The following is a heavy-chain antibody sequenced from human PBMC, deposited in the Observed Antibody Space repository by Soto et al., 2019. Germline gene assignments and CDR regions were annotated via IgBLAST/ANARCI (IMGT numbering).Heavy chain of an antibody. CDR2: VSYDGSHK. V-gene: IGHV3-30*18. D-gene: IGHD6-6*01. J-gene: IGHJ4*02. CDR1: GITFTTYG. Sequence: QVQLVQSGGGVIQPGKSLRLSCAASGITFTTYGMHWVRQTPGKGLEWVAVVSYDGSHKYYADSVQGRFTISRDDSKNTLYPQMNSLRVEDTAVYYGAKEMYPRTVLDSSSPWGDYWGQGTLVSVSS. CDR3: AKEMYPRTVLDSSSPWGDY.